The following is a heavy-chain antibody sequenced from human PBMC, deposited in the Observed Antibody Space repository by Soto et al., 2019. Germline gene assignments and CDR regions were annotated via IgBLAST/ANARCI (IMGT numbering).Heavy chain of an antibody. D-gene: IGHD5-12*01. Sequence: QEQLVESGGGVVQPGRSLRLSCAASGFTFNFFGMHWVRQAPGKGLEWVAVISYDGSEKYYADSVKGRFTMSRDNSKNMVYLEMSSLRPEDTSVYYCAKERRYSFDAFDIWGHGTMVTVSS. J-gene: IGHJ3*02. CDR2: ISYDGSEK. CDR1: GFTFNFFG. CDR3: AKERRYSFDAFDI. V-gene: IGHV3-30*18.